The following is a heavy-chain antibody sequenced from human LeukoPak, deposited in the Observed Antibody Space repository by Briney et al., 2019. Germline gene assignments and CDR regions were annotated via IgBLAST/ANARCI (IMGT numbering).Heavy chain of an antibody. CDR1: GFTFSSYG. D-gene: IGHD3-10*01. CDR3: ARGWEYYYGSGTLDY. J-gene: IGHJ4*02. Sequence: PGRSLRLSYAASGFTFSSYGMHWVRQAPGKGLEWVAVIWYDGSNKYYADSVKGRFTISRDNSKNTLYLQMNSLRAEDTAVYYCARGWEYYYGSGTLDYWGQGTLVTVSS. CDR2: IWYDGSNK. V-gene: IGHV3-33*01.